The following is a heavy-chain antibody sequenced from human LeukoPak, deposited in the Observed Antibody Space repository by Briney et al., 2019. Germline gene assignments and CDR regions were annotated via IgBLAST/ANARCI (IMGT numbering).Heavy chain of an antibody. V-gene: IGHV3-30*18. CDR3: AKDLRPGAAGYYFGN. D-gene: IGHD2-15*01. Sequence: GGSLRLSCAASGFTFSTYGMHWVRQAPGKGLEWVAVIANDGRDKKFRDSVKGRFTISRDNSDNTLYLQMNSLRPEDTAVYYCAKDLRPGAAGYYFGNWGQGTQVTVSS. CDR2: IANDGRDK. J-gene: IGHJ4*02. CDR1: GFTFSTYG.